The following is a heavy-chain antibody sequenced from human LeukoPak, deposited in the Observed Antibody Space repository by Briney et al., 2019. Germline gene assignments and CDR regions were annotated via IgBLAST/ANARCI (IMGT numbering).Heavy chain of an antibody. D-gene: IGHD3-10*01. V-gene: IGHV4-39*07. CDR2: INHSGST. CDR1: GGSISSSSYY. Sequence: PSETLSLTCTVSGGSISSSSYYWSWIRQPPGKGLEWIGEINHSGSTNYNPSLKSRVTISVDTSKNQFSLKLSSVTAADTAVYYCASHTDDYGSGSYRFSWFDPWGQGTLVTVSS. J-gene: IGHJ5*02. CDR3: ASHTDDYGSGSYRFSWFDP.